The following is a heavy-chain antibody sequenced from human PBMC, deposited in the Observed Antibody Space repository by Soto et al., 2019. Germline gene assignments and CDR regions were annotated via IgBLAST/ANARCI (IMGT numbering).Heavy chain of an antibody. D-gene: IGHD2-15*01. J-gene: IGHJ4*02. CDR1: GYTLSESS. CDR3: VPDLFGGYYDY. CDR2: FDPEDDET. V-gene: IGHV1-24*01. Sequence: QVPLVQSGAEVKRPGASVKVSCKVSGYTLSESSMHWVRQAPGKGLEWMGSFDPEDDETIYAQKFEGRVTLTEDTSTDTAYMELSSLRSDDTAVYYCVPDLFGGYYDYWGQGTLVTVSS.